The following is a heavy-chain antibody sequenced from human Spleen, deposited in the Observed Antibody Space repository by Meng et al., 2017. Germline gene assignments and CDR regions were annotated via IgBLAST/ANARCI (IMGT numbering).Heavy chain of an antibody. CDR2: ISRSGYST. D-gene: IGHD4-17*01. Sequence: GESLKISCAASGFTFRLYAMTWVRQVPGKGLEWVSAISRSGYSTYFAESVKGRFTVSRDNYKNTVYLQMNSLRAEDTAVYYCVRDRGGTVTRYYFDNWGQRTLVTVSS. J-gene: IGHJ4*02. CDR1: GFTFRLYA. CDR3: VRDRGGTVTRYYFDN. V-gene: IGHV3-23*01.